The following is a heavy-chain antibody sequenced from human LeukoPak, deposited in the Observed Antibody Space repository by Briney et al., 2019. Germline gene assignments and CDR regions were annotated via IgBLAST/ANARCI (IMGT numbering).Heavy chain of an antibody. J-gene: IGHJ1*01. Sequence: ASVKVSCKASGGTFSSYAISWVRQAPGQGLEWMGGIIPIFGTANYAQKFQGRVTITADESTSTAYMELSSLRSEDTAVYYCARATAHYDFWSGYYSHFQHWGQGTLVTVSS. CDR3: ARATAHYDFWSGYYSHFQH. D-gene: IGHD3-3*01. CDR2: IIPIFGTA. CDR1: GGTFSSYA. V-gene: IGHV1-69*13.